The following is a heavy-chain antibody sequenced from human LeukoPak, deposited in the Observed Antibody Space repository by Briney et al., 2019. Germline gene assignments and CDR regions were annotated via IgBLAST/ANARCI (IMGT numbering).Heavy chain of an antibody. J-gene: IGHJ4*02. D-gene: IGHD3-3*01. CDR1: GFNFNIYS. CDR3: ARSTEWYADY. CDR2: ITSSSSTI. V-gene: IGHV3-48*01. Sequence: PGGSLRLSCAASGFNFNIYSMNWVRQAPGKGLEWVSYITSSSSTIYYADSMRGRFIISRDNAKKSVYLQLNNLRADDTAVYYCARSTEWYADYWGQGTLVTVSS.